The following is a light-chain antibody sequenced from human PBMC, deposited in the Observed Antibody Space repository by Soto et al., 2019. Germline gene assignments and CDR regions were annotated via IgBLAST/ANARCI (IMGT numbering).Light chain of an antibody. Sequence: QSALTQPASVSGSPGQSITISCTGTSSDVGAYDFVSWYQHYPGKAPKLVTFDVTHRPPGISHRFSGSECANTASPPTSGLQDAEEAFYYCSSYSNRSTLVFGGGTKLTVL. CDR1: SSDVGAYDF. V-gene: IGLV2-14*01. J-gene: IGLJ2*01. CDR3: SSYSNRSTLV. CDR2: DVT.